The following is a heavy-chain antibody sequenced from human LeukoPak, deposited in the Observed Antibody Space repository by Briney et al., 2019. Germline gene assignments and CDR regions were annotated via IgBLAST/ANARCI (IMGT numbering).Heavy chain of an antibody. CDR3: ARLVIRAFDS. Sequence: SETLSLTCTVSGGSISSGGYSWNWIRQPPGKGLEWVGYIYYSGSTTYNPSLKSRVTISVDTSKNQFSLKLNSVTAADTAVYYCARLVIRAFDSWGQGILVTVSS. D-gene: IGHD2-8*02. J-gene: IGHJ5*01. CDR1: GGSISSGGYS. V-gene: IGHV4-61*08. CDR2: IYYSGST.